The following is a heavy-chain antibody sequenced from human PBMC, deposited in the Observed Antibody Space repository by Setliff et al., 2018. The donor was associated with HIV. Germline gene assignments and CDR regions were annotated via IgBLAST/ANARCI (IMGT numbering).Heavy chain of an antibody. J-gene: IGHJ5*02. V-gene: IGHV1-3*01. D-gene: IGHD3-10*01. CDR1: GYTFTSYA. Sequence: ASVKVSCKASGYTFTSYAMHWVRQAPGQRLEWMGWINAGNGNTKYSQKFQGRVTITRDTSASTAYMELSSLRSEDTAVYYCARLLNYYGNWFDPWGQGTLVTVSS. CDR3: ARLLNYYGNWFDP. CDR2: INAGNGNT.